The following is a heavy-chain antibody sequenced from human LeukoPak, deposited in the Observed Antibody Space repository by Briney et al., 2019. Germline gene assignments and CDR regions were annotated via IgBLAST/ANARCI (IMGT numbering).Heavy chain of an antibody. CDR1: GYTFTGYY. Sequence: ASVKVSCKASGYTFTGYYMHWVRQAPGQGLEWMGWINPNSGGTNYAQKFQGRVTMTRDTSISTAYMELSRLRSDDTAVYYCARGLMGIAAGSAFDIWGQGTMVTVSS. CDR2: INPNSGGT. J-gene: IGHJ3*02. V-gene: IGHV1-2*02. D-gene: IGHD6-13*01. CDR3: ARGLMGIAAGSAFDI.